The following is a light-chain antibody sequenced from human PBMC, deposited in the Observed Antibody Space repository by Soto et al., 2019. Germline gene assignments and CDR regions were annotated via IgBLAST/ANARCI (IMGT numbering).Light chain of an antibody. CDR1: ERVFYSSKNKNY. CDR2: WAS. V-gene: IGKV4-1*01. Sequence: DIVMTQCPDSLAVSLGERAGINCKYSERVFYSSKNKNYLAWYQNKPGQSPRLLIYWASTRESGVPDRFRGGGSATHFTLTISSLHAEDVAVYYCPQYYTTRSFGQGTKVDIK. J-gene: IGKJ1*01. CDR3: PQYYTTRS.